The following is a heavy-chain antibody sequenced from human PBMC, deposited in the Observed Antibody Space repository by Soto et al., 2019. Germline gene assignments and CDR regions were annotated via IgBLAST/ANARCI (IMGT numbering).Heavy chain of an antibody. CDR1: GFNFSTYW. J-gene: IGHJ4*02. CDR3: ARDFSLDY. Sequence: PGGSLRLSCAASGFNFSTYWMTWVRQAPGKGLEWVANIKEDGSEKYYVDSVKGRFTISRDNAKNSVYLQMNSLRAEDTAVYYCARDFSLDYCGQGTLVTVSS. CDR2: IKEDGSEK. V-gene: IGHV3-7*03.